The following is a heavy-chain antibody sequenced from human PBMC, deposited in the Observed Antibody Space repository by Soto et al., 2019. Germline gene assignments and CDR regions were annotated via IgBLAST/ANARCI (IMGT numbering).Heavy chain of an antibody. CDR2: ISAYNGNT. V-gene: IGHV1-18*04. CDR1: GYTFTSYG. Sequence: QVQLVQSGAEVKKPGASVKVSCKASGYTFTSYGISWVRQAPGQGLEWMGWISAYNGNTNYAQKFQGRVTVTTDTSTSTADMDLRSLRSDDTAVYYCARDNYIHSWYFDLWGRGTLVTVSS. D-gene: IGHD3-10*01. J-gene: IGHJ2*01. CDR3: ARDNYIHSWYFDL.